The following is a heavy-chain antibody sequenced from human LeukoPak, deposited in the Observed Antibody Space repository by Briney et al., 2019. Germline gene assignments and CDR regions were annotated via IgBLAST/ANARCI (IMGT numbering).Heavy chain of an antibody. CDR2: IYTSGST. J-gene: IGHJ5*02. Sequence: SETLSLTCTVSGGSISSYYWSWIRQPAGKGLEWIGRIYTSGSTNYNPSLKSRVTMSVDTSKNQFSLKLSSVTAADTAVYYCARDRHSSGWYGDWFDPWGQGTLVTVSS. D-gene: IGHD6-19*01. CDR3: ARDRHSSGWYGDWFDP. V-gene: IGHV4-4*07. CDR1: GGSISSYY.